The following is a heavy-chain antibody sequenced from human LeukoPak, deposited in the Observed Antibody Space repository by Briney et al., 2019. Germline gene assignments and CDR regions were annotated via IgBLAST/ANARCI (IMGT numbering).Heavy chain of an antibody. Sequence: PGGSLGLSWQASGFTFSTYGRHWVRQLPGKGLLWFSRINSDGSSTSYADSVKGRFTISRDNAKNTLYLQMNSLRAEDTAVYYCARQVVTLSSDAFDVWGQGTMVTVSS. V-gene: IGHV3-74*01. CDR2: INSDGSST. J-gene: IGHJ3*01. CDR1: GFTFSTYG. CDR3: ARQVVTLSSDAFDV. D-gene: IGHD2-21*02.